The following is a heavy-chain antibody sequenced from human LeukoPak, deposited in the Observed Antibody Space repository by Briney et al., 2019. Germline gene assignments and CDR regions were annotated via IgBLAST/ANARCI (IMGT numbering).Heavy chain of an antibody. D-gene: IGHD1/OR15-1a*01. CDR2: IDSDGSGT. V-gene: IGHV3-74*01. CDR1: GLTLSGYW. CDR3: STVEHF. Sequence: GGSLRLSCSASGLTLSGYWMHWVRQIPGKGLVWVSRIDSDGSGTSYADSVKGRFTISRDDVKNMLYLQMNSLRVEDTGLYYCSTVEHFWGQGTLVTVSS. J-gene: IGHJ4*02.